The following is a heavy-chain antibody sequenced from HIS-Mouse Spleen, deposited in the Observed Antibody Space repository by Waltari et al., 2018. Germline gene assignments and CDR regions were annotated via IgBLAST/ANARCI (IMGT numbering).Heavy chain of an antibody. D-gene: IGHD1-26*01. CDR1: GFTFSSYA. Sequence: QVQLVESGGGVVQPGRSLRLSCAASGFTFSSYAMHWVRQAPGKGLEWVAVISYDGSNKYYAESVKGRFTISRDNSKNTLYLQMNSLRAEDTAVYYCAREWELYFDYWGQGTLVTVSS. J-gene: IGHJ4*02. CDR3: AREWELYFDY. CDR2: ISYDGSNK. V-gene: IGHV3-30-3*01.